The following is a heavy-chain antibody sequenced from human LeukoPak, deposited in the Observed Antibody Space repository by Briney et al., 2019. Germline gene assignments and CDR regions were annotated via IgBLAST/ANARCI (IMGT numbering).Heavy chain of an antibody. D-gene: IGHD3-3*01. CDR1: GFTFSDYA. V-gene: IGHV4-38-2*01. Sequence: GSLRLSCAASGFTFSDYALGWVRQAPGKGLEWIGSIYYSGSTYYSPSLKSRVTISVDTSKNQFSLKLSSVTAADTAVYYCARLFVLDYWGQGTLVTVSS. CDR2: IYYSGST. J-gene: IGHJ4*02. CDR3: ARLFVLDY.